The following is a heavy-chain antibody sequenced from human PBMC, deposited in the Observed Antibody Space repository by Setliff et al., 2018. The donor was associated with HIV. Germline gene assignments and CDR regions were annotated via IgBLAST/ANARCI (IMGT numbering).Heavy chain of an antibody. D-gene: IGHD3-10*01. V-gene: IGHV1-3*01. CDR1: GHTFTTYS. Sequence: GASVKVSCKASGHTFTTYSIHWVRQAPGQSLEWMGWINVGKGDTKYSQELQGRITITTDTSANTAYMELSSLRSDDTAVYFCARGALLAVFDFDHWGHGTLVTVSS. CDR3: ARGALLAVFDFDH. CDR2: INVGKGDT. J-gene: IGHJ4*01.